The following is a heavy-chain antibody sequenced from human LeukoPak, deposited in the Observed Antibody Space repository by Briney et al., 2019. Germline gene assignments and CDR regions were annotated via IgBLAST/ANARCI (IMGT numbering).Heavy chain of an antibody. V-gene: IGHV4-4*09. CDR3: AAANIYYYYMDV. J-gene: IGHJ6*03. Sequence: SETLSLTYTVSGGSISSYYWSWIRQPPGKGLEWIGYIYTSGSTNYNPSLKSRVTISVDTSKNQFSLKLSSVSAADTAVYYCAAANIYYYYMDVWGKGTTVTVSS. CDR1: GGSISSYY. D-gene: IGHD6-13*01. CDR2: IYTSGST.